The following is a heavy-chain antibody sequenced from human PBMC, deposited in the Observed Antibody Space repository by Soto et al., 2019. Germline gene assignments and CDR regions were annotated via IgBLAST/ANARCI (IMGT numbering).Heavy chain of an antibody. J-gene: IGHJ4*02. D-gene: IGHD3-10*01. CDR3: ARDSSMVRGVISFDY. CDR2: IYSSEST. V-gene: IGHV4-59*01. Sequence: QVQLQESGPGLLKPPETLSLTCTVSGGSISGYYWNWIRQTPGKGLEWIGYIYSSESTNYNPSLKSRVTISVDTSKNQISLKLSSVTAAESAIYYCARDSSMVRGVISFDYWGQGTMITVSS. CDR1: GGSISGYY.